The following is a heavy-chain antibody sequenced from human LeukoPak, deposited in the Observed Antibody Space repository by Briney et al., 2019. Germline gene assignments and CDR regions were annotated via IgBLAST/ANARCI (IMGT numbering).Heavy chain of an antibody. Sequence: PSETLSLTCAVYGGSFSGYYWSWIRQPPGKGLEWIGEINHSGSTNYNPSLKSRVTISVDTSKNQFSLKLSSVTAADTAVYYCARDRAGWLQVGIFDYWGQGTLVTVSS. CDR2: INHSGST. J-gene: IGHJ4*02. CDR1: GGSFSGYY. V-gene: IGHV4-34*09. CDR3: ARDRAGWLQVGIFDY. D-gene: IGHD5-24*01.